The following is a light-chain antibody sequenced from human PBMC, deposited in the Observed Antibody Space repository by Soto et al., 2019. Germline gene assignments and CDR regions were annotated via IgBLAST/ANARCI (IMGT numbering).Light chain of an antibody. CDR2: HTS. CDR1: QRVGGS. CDR3: QQYESSPRT. Sequence: ETVLTQSPGTLSLSPGERATLSCRASQRVGGSLAWYQQRPGQAPRLLVYHTSNRATGIPDRFSASGSGTDFTLTISRLEPEDFAVYYCQQYESSPRTFGQGTTVDI. J-gene: IGKJ1*01. V-gene: IGKV3-20*01.